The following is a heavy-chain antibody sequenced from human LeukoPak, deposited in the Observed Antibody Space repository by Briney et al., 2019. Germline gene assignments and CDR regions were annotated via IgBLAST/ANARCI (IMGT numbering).Heavy chain of an antibody. J-gene: IGHJ5*02. CDR3: ARASRPSNSWFDP. Sequence: PSETLSLTCTVSGGSISSSSYYWGWIRQPPGKGLEWIGSIYYSGSTYYNPSLKSRVTISVDTSKNQFSLNVNSVTAADTAVYYCARASRPSNSWFDPWGQGTVVTVSS. CDR2: IYYSGST. D-gene: IGHD6-6*01. V-gene: IGHV4-39*07. CDR1: GGSISSSSYY.